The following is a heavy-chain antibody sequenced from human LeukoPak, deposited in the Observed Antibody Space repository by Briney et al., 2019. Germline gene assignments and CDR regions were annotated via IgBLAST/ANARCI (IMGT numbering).Heavy chain of an antibody. CDR3: ARRSPHDIGYYRDY. V-gene: IGHV5-51*01. J-gene: IGHJ4*02. D-gene: IGHD3-22*01. Sequence: GESLKVPCQSSGYSFTNYWIGWVRQMPGKGLEWMGIIYPGDSETRYSPSFQGQVTISADKSISTAYLQWSSLKASDTAMYYCARRSPHDIGYYRDYWGQGTLVTVSS. CDR2: IYPGDSET. CDR1: GYSFTNYW.